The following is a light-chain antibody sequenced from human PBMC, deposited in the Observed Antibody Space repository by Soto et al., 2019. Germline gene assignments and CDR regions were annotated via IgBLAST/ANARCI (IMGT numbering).Light chain of an antibody. CDR3: QQYGSSPTWT. V-gene: IGKV3-20*01. CDR1: QSVSSSY. CDR2: GAS. J-gene: IGKJ1*01. Sequence: EIVLTQSPGTLSFSPGERATLSCRASQSVSSSYLAWYQQKPGQAPRLLIYGASSRATGIPDRFSGSGSGTDFTLTISRLEPEDFAVYYCQQYGSSPTWTFGQGTKVAIK.